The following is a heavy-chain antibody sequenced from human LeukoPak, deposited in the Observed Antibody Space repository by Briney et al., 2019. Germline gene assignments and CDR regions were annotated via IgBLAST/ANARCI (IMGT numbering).Heavy chain of an antibody. Sequence: GRSLRLSCVVSGFTFSSYGMHWVRQAPGKGLEWVAVIWYDGSNKNYADSVKGRFTISRDNSKNTLYLQMNSLRADDTAVYYCVRGSGGDGYSYWGDYWGQGTLVTVSP. J-gene: IGHJ4*02. V-gene: IGHV3-33*01. CDR1: GFTFSSYG. D-gene: IGHD5-24*01. CDR2: IWYDGSNK. CDR3: VRGSGGDGYSYWGDY.